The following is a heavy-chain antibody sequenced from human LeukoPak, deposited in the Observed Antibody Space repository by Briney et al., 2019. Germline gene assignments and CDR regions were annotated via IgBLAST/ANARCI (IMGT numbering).Heavy chain of an antibody. CDR1: SGSINTYY. D-gene: IGHD2-21*02. J-gene: IGHJ4*02. Sequence: SETLSLTCTVSSGSINTYYWSWIRQPPGKGLEWIGYIYHSGSTNYNPSLKSRVTISVDTSKNQFSLKLSSVTAADTAVYYCAGHIVVVTPYFDYWGQGTLVTVSS. V-gene: IGHV4-59*04. CDR2: IYHSGST. CDR3: AGHIVVVTPYFDY.